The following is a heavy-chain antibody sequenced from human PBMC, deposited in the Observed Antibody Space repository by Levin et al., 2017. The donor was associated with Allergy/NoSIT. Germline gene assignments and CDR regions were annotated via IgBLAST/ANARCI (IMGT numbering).Heavy chain of an antibody. CDR1: GFTFSSYS. CDR3: AGLRYSSRAGWTHFDY. Sequence: PGGSLRLSCAASGFTFSSYSMNWVRQAPGKGLEWVSSISSSSSYIYYADSVKGRFTISRDNAKNSLYLQMNSLRAEDTAVYYCAGLRYSSRAGWTHFDYWGQGTLVTVSS. V-gene: IGHV3-21*01. J-gene: IGHJ4*02. D-gene: IGHD6-13*01. CDR2: ISSSSSYI.